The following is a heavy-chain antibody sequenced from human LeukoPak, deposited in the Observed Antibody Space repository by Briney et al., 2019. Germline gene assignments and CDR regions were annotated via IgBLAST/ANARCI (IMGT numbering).Heavy chain of an antibody. D-gene: IGHD5-18*01. CDR1: GITVSSNY. V-gene: IGHV3-66*01. CDR3: AKSKDTAMVQPIDY. J-gene: IGHJ4*02. CDR2: IYTGGST. Sequence: GGSLRLSCAASGITVSSNYMSWVRQAPGKGLEWVSVIYTGGSTDYADSVKGRFTISRDNSKNTLYLQMNSLRAVDTAVYYCAKSKDTAMVQPIDYWGQGTLVTVSS.